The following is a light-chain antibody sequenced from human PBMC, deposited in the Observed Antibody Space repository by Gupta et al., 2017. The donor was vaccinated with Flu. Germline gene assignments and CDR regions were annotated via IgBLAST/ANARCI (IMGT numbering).Light chain of an antibody. CDR3: SSYAGTNNLV. Sequence: VDICSFISWYQQHYGQAHNHKIQNVNKPPPGAAVRFSGSRSGNATSLTVSRFQAQDEDDYYCSSYAGTNNLVFGGGTRLTVL. CDR2: NVN. CDR1: VDICSF. J-gene: IGLJ2*01. V-gene: IGLV2-8*01.